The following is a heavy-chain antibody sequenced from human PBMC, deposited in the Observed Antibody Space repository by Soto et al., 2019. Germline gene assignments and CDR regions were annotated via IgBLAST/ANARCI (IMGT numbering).Heavy chain of an antibody. CDR3: ARGGRYCSSTSCYRPHDWFDP. V-gene: IGHV4-31*03. D-gene: IGHD2-2*02. J-gene: IGHJ5*02. Sequence: QVQLQESGPGLVKPSQTLSLTCTVSGGSISSGGYYWSWIRQHPGKGLEWIGYIYYSGSTYYNPSLKSRVNISVDTSKNQFSLKLSSVTAADTAVYYCARGGRYCSSTSCYRPHDWFDPWGQGTLVTVSS. CDR2: IYYSGST. CDR1: GGSISSGGYY.